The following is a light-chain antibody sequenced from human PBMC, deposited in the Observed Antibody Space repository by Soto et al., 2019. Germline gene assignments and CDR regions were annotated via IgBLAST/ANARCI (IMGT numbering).Light chain of an antibody. V-gene: IGKV3-11*01. CDR3: QQRSNWPST. Sequence: EIVLTQSPFTLSLSPGERATLSCRASQSVRSYLAWYQQKPGQAPRLLLYDAFKRATGIPARFSGSGSGTDFTLTISSLEPEDFAVYYCQQRSNWPSTFGGGTKVEIK. J-gene: IGKJ4*01. CDR1: QSVRSY. CDR2: DAF.